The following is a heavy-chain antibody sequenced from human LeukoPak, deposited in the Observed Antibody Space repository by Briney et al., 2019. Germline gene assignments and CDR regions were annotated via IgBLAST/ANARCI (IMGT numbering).Heavy chain of an antibody. Sequence: ASVKVSCQASGYTFTGYYMHWVRPAPGQGLEGMGWVNPNSGGTNYAQKFQGRVTMTRDTSISTAYMELSRLRSDDTAVYYCARDRGYYDPTFDYWGQGTLVTVSS. CDR3: ARDRGYYDPTFDY. V-gene: IGHV1-2*02. CDR2: VNPNSGGT. D-gene: IGHD3-22*01. CDR1: GYTFTGYY. J-gene: IGHJ4*02.